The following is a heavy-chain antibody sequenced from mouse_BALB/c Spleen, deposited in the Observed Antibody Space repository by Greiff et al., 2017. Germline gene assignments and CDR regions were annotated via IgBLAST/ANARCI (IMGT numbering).Heavy chain of an antibody. D-gene: IGHD2-4*01. J-gene: IGHJ3*01. Sequence: VQLQQPGAELVKPGASVKMSCKASGYPFTSYWMHWVKQRPGQGLEWIGVIDPSDSYTSYNQKFKGKATLTVDTSSSTAYMQLSSLTSEDSAVYYCTREGGLRRFAYWGQGTLVTVSA. CDR3: TREGGLRRFAY. CDR1: GYPFTSYW. V-gene: IGHV1S127*01. CDR2: IDPSDSYT.